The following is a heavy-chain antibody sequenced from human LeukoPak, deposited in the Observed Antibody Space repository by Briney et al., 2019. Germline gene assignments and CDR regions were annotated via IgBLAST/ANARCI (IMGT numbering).Heavy chain of an antibody. CDR3: ARDRLRFLEGYYYYYYGMDV. Sequence: SETLSLTCTVSGGSISSYYWSWIRQPPGKGLEWIGYIYYSGSTNYNPSLKSRVTISVDTSKNQFSLKLSSVTAADTAVYYCARDRLRFLEGYYYYYYGMDVWGQGTTVTVSS. CDR2: IYYSGST. CDR1: GGSISSYY. J-gene: IGHJ6*02. V-gene: IGHV4-59*01. D-gene: IGHD3-3*01.